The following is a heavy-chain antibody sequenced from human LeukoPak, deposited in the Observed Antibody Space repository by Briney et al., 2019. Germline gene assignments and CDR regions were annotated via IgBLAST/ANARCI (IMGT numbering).Heavy chain of an antibody. J-gene: IGHJ4*02. D-gene: IGHD6-13*01. CDR2: IWYDGSNK. Sequence: PGRSLRLSCAASGLTFSSYGMHWVRQAPGKGLEWVAVIWYDGSNKYYADSVKGRFTISRDNSKNTLYLQMNSLRAEDTAVYYCANEWAAASTRRFSFDYWGQGTLVTVSS. CDR1: GLTFSSYG. V-gene: IGHV3-33*06. CDR3: ANEWAAASTRRFSFDY.